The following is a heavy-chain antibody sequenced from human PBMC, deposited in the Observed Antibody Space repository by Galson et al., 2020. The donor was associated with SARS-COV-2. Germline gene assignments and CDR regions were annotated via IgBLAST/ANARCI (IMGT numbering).Heavy chain of an antibody. CDR2: ISSSGRTI. D-gene: IGHD2-21*01. J-gene: IGHJ4*02. CDR1: GFTFSNYE. V-gene: IGHV3-48*03. Sequence: TGGSLRLSCAASGFTFSNYEMTWVRQAPGKGLEWVSYISSSGRTINYADSVKGRLTISRDNAKNSLYLQMNSLRVEDTAVYYCAGLDAYGPGYWGQGTLVTVSS. CDR3: AGLDAYGPGY.